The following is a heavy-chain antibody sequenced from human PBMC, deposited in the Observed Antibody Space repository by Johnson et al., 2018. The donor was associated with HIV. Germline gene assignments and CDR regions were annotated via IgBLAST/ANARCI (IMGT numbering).Heavy chain of an antibody. D-gene: IGHD6-13*01. V-gene: IGHV3-33*03. CDR2: PWFDGSKK. J-gene: IGHJ3*02. CDR3: AKVAVATAAGGVPLDI. Sequence: QVQLVESGGGVVQPGRSLRLSCAASGFTFSNYGMHWVRQAPGKGLEWVAGPWFDGSKKYYSDSVRGRFIISRDNSKNTLYLQMNSLRAEDTALYYCAKVAVATAAGGVPLDIWGPGTMVTVSA. CDR1: GFTFSNYG.